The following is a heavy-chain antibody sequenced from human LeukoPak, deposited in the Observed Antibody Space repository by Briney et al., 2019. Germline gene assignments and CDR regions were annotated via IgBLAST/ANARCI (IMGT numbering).Heavy chain of an antibody. V-gene: IGHV1-69*13. D-gene: IGHD3-22*01. CDR1: GGTFSNYA. Sequence: SVKVSCKASGGTFSNYAISWVRQAPGQGLEWMGGIIPIFGTANYAQKFQGRVTITADESTSTAYMELSSLRSEDTAVYYCARGLNYYDSSSYYYGVDYWGQGTLVTVSS. CDR2: IIPIFGTA. CDR3: ARGLNYYDSSSYYYGVDY. J-gene: IGHJ4*02.